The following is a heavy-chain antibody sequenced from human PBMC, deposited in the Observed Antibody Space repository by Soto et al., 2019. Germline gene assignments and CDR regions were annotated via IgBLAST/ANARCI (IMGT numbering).Heavy chain of an antibody. CDR1: GGSISSGGYC. Sequence: SKTLSLTCTFSGGSISSGGYCWSWIRQHPGKGLEWIGYIYYSGSTYYNPSLKSRVTISVDTSKNQFSLKLSSVTAADTAVYYCAREGVGGDIVVVVAATGAFDIWGQGTMVTVSS. V-gene: IGHV4-31*03. CDR2: IYYSGST. CDR3: AREGVGGDIVVVVAATGAFDI. D-gene: IGHD2-15*01. J-gene: IGHJ3*02.